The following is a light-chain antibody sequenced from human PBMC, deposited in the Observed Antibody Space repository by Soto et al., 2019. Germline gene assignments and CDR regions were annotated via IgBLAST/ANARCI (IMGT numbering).Light chain of an antibody. CDR3: QQSYSTPLT. V-gene: IGKV1-39*01. J-gene: IGKJ4*01. CDR1: QSISTY. CDR2: EAS. Sequence: DIQMTQSPSSLSTSLGDRVTITCRASQSISTYLNWYQQKPGKAPKLLIYEASNLQGGVPSRFSGSGSGTDFTLTITSLQPEDFAAYYCQQSYSTPLTFGGGTKV.